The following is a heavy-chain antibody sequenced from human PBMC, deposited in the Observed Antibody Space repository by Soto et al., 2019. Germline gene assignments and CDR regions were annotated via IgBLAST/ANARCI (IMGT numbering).Heavy chain of an antibody. D-gene: IGHD3-3*02. CDR2: INPDGGST. CDR1: GYTFTNYY. CDR3: ARNLASGDD. Sequence: QVQLVQSGAEVKKPGASVKVSCKASGYTFTNYYIHWVRQAPGQGLEWMGIINPDGGSTNYAQEFQGRVTVTRDTSTSPVYMELSSMRSEDTAIYYCARNLASGDDWGQGTLVNVSS. J-gene: IGHJ4*02. V-gene: IGHV1-46*01.